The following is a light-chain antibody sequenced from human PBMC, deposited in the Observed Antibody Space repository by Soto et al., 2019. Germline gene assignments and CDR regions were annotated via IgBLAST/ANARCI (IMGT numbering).Light chain of an antibody. CDR1: QSVSSN. CDR2: GAY. J-gene: IGKJ4*01. V-gene: IGKV3-15*01. Sequence: EIVMTQSPATLSVSPGERATLSCRASQSVSSNVAWYQQKPGQAPRLLIYGAYTRAAGVPARFSGSGSGTEFTLPITSLQSEDFGVYYCQQYGNAPLAFGGGTRV. CDR3: QQYGNAPLA.